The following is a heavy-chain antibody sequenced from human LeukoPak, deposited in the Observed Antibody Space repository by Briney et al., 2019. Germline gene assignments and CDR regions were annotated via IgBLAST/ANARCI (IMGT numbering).Heavy chain of an antibody. V-gene: IGHV1-2*06. J-gene: IGHJ3*02. CDR1: GYTFTGYY. CDR2: INPYTGDT. Sequence: GASVKVSCKASGYTFTGYYLHWVRQAPGQGLEWLGHINPYTGDTNSARKFQGRVTLTRDTSIDTAHMELSRLRPHDTAVYYCARFFPGYLNAFDIWGQGTMVTVSS. D-gene: IGHD5-18*01. CDR3: ARFFPGYLNAFDI.